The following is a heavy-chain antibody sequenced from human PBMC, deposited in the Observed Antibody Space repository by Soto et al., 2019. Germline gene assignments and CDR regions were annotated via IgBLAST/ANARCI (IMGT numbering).Heavy chain of an antibody. J-gene: IGHJ4*02. D-gene: IGHD1-1*01. Sequence: SETLSLTCAVYGGSFSGYYWSWIRQPPGKGLEWIGEINHSGSTNYNPSLKSRVTISVDTSKNQFSLKLSSVTAADTAVYYCARGDANDSGFDYWGQGTLVTVSS. CDR1: GGSFSGYY. CDR3: ARGDANDSGFDY. CDR2: INHSGST. V-gene: IGHV4-34*01.